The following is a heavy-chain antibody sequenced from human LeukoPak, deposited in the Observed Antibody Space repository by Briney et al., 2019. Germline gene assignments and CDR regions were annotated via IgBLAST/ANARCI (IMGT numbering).Heavy chain of an antibody. Sequence: PSETLSLTCTVSGGSISSSSYYWGWIRQPPGKGLEWIGGIYYSGSTYYNPSLKSRVTISVDTSKNQFSLKLSSVTAADTAAYYCARGYSGYDAFDYWGQGTLVTVSS. CDR1: GGSISSSSYY. V-gene: IGHV4-39*01. J-gene: IGHJ4*02. CDR2: IYYSGST. D-gene: IGHD5-12*01. CDR3: ARGYSGYDAFDY.